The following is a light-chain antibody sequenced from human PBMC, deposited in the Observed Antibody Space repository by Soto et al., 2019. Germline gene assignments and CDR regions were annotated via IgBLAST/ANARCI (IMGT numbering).Light chain of an antibody. CDR2: GAS. V-gene: IGKV3-20*01. J-gene: IGKJ2*01. CDR1: QSVRSNY. CDR3: QQYGGSPYT. Sequence: EIVLTQSPGTLSLSPGERATLSCRASQSVRSNYLAWYQQKPGQAPRLLIYGASSRATGIPDRFSGTGSGTDFNLTINRLEPEDFAVYYCQQYGGSPYTFGQGTKLEI.